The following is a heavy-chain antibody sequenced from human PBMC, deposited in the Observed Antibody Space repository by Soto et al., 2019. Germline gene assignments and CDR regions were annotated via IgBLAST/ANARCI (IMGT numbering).Heavy chain of an antibody. CDR3: ARDNSQYSSGWHNRHFDD. CDR1: GFTFSRYA. CDR2: ISYDGSNK. Sequence: QVQLVESGGGVVQPGRSLRLSCAASGFTFSRYAMHWFRQAPGKGLEWVAVISYDGSNKYYADFVKGRFTISRDQHNHTLYMQMNSLRAEDTAVYYCARDNSQYSSGWHNRHFDDWGQVTPVSVSS. J-gene: IGHJ4*02. V-gene: IGHV3-30-3*01. D-gene: IGHD6-19*01.